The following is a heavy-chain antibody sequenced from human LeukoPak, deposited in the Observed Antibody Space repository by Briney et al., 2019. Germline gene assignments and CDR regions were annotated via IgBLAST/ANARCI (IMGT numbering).Heavy chain of an antibody. D-gene: IGHD2-8*02. CDR3: ARVICTGDSCFQSDY. CDR2: INSGATSE. J-gene: IGHJ4*02. CDR1: RFIFSNFE. V-gene: IGHV3-48*03. Sequence: GGSLRLSCTASRFIFSNFEMNWVRQAPGKGLQWLAYINSGATSEYYADSVKGRFTISRDNAKNSLYLQMNSLGVQDTAIYYCARVICTGDSCFQSDYWGQGTLVTVSS.